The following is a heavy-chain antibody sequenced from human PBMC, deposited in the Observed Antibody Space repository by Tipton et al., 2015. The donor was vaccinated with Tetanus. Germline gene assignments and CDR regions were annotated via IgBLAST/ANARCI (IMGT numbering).Heavy chain of an antibody. D-gene: IGHD2-8*02. CDR3: ARATSTGPAYNWFDP. CDR2: IFHSGSP. CDR1: GVSISSAA. Sequence: TLSLTCDVSGVSISSAAWTWIRQPSGKGLEWIGHIFHSGSPNYNPSLKSRVTISIDRSKNQLSLKLTSVTAADTAVYYCARATSTGPAYNWFDPWGQGTLVTVSS. J-gene: IGHJ5*02. V-gene: IGHV4-30-2*01.